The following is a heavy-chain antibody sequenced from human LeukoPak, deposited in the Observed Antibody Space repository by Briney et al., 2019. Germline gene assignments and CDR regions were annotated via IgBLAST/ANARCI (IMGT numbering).Heavy chain of an antibody. J-gene: IGHJ5*02. V-gene: IGHV4-4*07. Sequence: SETLSLTCTVSGGTISCYYWDWSRQPAGKGLEWIGRFYTSGSTNYNPSLKSRVTMSVDTSKNQFSLKLSSVTAADTAVYYCERHRGHYGDYAYNWFDPWGQGTLVTVSS. CDR3: ERHRGHYGDYAYNWFDP. D-gene: IGHD4-17*01. CDR2: FYTSGST. CDR1: GGTISCYY.